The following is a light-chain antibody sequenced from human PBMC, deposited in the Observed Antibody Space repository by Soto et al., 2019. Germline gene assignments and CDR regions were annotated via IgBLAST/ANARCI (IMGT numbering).Light chain of an antibody. Sequence: EIVLTQSPGTLYLSPGERATLSCRASQSVSSSYLAWYQQKPGQAPRLLIYGASSRATGIPDRFSGSGSGTDFTLTISRLEPEDFAVYYCQQYDSSPVTFGHGTKVEIK. J-gene: IGKJ1*01. CDR1: QSVSSSY. CDR2: GAS. CDR3: QQYDSSPVT. V-gene: IGKV3-20*01.